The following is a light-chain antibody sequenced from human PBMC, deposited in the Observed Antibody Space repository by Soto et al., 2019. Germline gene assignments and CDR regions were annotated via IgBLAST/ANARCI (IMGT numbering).Light chain of an antibody. CDR1: SSDVGGYNY. CDR3: CSYAGSSYV. CDR2: DVS. Sequence: QSVLTRPRSVSGSPGQSVTISCTGTSSDVGGYNYVSWYQQHPGKAPKLMIYDVSKRPSGVPDRFSGSKSGNTASLTISGLQAEDEADYYCCSYAGSSYVFGTGTKSPS. J-gene: IGLJ1*01. V-gene: IGLV2-11*01.